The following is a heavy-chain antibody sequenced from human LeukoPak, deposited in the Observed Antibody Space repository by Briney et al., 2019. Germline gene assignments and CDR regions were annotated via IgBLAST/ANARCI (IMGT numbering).Heavy chain of an antibody. CDR3: ARSPSYSSSWYALDS. Sequence: PGRSLSLSCDASGFCFSGYDMHWVRQAPGKGLEWVSAIGTAGDTYYSDSVRGRFTISRENAKNSLDLQMHSLRAGDTAVYYCARSPSYSSSWYALDSWGQGTLVTVSS. J-gene: IGHJ4*02. D-gene: IGHD6-13*01. V-gene: IGHV3-13*01. CDR1: GFCFSGYD. CDR2: IGTAGDT.